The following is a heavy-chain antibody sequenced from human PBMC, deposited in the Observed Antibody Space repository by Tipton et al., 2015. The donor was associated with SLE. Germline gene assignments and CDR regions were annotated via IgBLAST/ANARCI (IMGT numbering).Heavy chain of an antibody. CDR3: ARSKRDGYTVGY. CDR1: GGSLSDYY. Sequence: TLSLTCAVYGGSLSDYYWSWIRQPAGKGLEWIGYIYTSGSTNYNPSLKSRVTISVDTSKNQFSLKLSSVTAADTAVYYCARSKRDGYTVGYWGQGTLVTVSS. V-gene: IGHV4-4*09. J-gene: IGHJ4*02. CDR2: IYTSGST. D-gene: IGHD5-24*01.